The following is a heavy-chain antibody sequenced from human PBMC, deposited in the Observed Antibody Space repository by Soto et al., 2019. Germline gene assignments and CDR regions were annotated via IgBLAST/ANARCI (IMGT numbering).Heavy chain of an antibody. V-gene: IGHV4-39*01. CDR1: GGSISSSSYY. CDR2: IYYSGST. Sequence: SETLSLTCTVSGGSISSSSYYWGWIRQPPGKGLEWIASIYYSGSTYYNPSLKSRVTISVDTSKNHFSLKLSSVTAADTAVYYCARHLGEGYFDYWGQGTLVTVSS. CDR3: ARHLGEGYFDY. J-gene: IGHJ4*02.